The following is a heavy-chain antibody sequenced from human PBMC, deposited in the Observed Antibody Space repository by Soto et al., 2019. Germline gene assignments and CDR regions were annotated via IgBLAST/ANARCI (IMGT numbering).Heavy chain of an antibody. CDR3: ARYSSNWFQTEGMDV. CDR2: IDTSGNT. CDR1: GGSISTYY. Sequence: PSETLSLTCTVSGGSISTYYWSRIRQPAGKGLGWIGRIDTSGNTNYNPSLKSRVTMSVDTSKKQFSLKLTSVTAADTAVYYCARYSSNWFQTEGMDVWGQGTTVTVSS. J-gene: IGHJ6*02. D-gene: IGHD6-13*01. V-gene: IGHV4-4*07.